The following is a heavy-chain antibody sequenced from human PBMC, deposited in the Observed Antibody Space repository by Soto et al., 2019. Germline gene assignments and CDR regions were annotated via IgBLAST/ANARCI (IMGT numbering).Heavy chain of an antibody. V-gene: IGHV1-69*08. Sequence: QVQLVQSGAEVKKPGSSVKVSCKASGGTFSSYTISWVRQAPGQGLEWMGRIIPILGIANYAQKIQGRVTITADKSTSTAYMELSSLRSEDTAVYYCARDRRGTVTGLYYYYGMDVWGQGTTVTVSS. CDR3: ARDRRGTVTGLYYYYGMDV. CDR2: IIPILGIA. CDR1: GGTFSSYT. D-gene: IGHD4-17*01. J-gene: IGHJ6*02.